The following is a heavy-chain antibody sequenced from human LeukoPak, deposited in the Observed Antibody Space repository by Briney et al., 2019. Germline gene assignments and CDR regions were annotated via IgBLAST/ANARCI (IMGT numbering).Heavy chain of an antibody. CDR2: ISSGSSTI. Sequence: GGSLRLSCAASGFTFSSYNMNWVRQAPGKGLEWVSYISSGSSTIFYADSVKGRFTISRDNAKNSLYLQMNSLRAEDTAVYYCARDLYYYDSRGAFDIWGQGTMVTVSS. J-gene: IGHJ3*02. CDR1: GFTFSSYN. V-gene: IGHV3-48*04. D-gene: IGHD3-22*01. CDR3: ARDLYYYDSRGAFDI.